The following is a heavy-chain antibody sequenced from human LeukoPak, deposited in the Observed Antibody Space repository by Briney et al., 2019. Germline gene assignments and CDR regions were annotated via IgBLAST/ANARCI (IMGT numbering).Heavy chain of an antibody. Sequence: ASVKVSCKASGYTFTSYDINWVRQAPGQGLEWMGWINPNSGGTNYAQKFQGRVTMTRDTSISTAYMELSRLRSDDTAVYYCATAPSGFCGGDCYPDYWGQGTLVTVSS. D-gene: IGHD2-21*02. CDR2: INPNSGGT. J-gene: IGHJ4*02. CDR3: ATAPSGFCGGDCYPDY. CDR1: GYTFTSYD. V-gene: IGHV1-2*02.